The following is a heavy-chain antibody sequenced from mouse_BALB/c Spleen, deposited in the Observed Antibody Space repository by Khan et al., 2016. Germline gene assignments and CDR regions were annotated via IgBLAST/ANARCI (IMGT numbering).Heavy chain of an antibody. CDR2: IDPYNGVS. CDR3: ARWDGNYVPFAY. CDR1: GYAFTTYN. D-gene: IGHD2-1*01. V-gene: IGHV1S135*01. J-gene: IGHJ3*01. Sequence: EVQLQESGPELVKPGASVKVSCKGSGYAFTTYNMYWVKQSHGKSLEWIGYIDPYNGVSSYNQKFKDKATLTVDESSSTAYMHLNSLTSEDSAVYSCARWDGNYVPFAYWGQGTLVTVSA.